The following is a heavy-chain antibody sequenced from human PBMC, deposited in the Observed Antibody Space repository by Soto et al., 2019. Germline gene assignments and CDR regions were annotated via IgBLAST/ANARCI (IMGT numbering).Heavy chain of an antibody. J-gene: IGHJ6*02. D-gene: IGHD4-4*01. V-gene: IGHV3-33*01. CDR1: GFTFRNSG. CDR3: ARDMDSNYDGMDV. CDR2: IWYDGSSQ. Sequence: QVNLVQSGGGLVQPGRPLRLSCEASGFTFRNSGMEWIRQAPGKGLEWVARIWYDGSSQYYADSVKGRFTISRDNSKNTLYMEMNSVRVEDTAVYYCARDMDSNYDGMDVWDQGTTVIVSS.